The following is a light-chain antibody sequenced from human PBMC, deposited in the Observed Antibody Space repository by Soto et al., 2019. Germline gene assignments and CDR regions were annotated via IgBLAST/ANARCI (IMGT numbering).Light chain of an antibody. J-gene: IGKJ4*02. V-gene: IGKV1-6*01. CDR3: QQYYNCPQT. CDR2: DVS. Sequence: AIQMTQSPSSLSASAGDRVTITCRASQDVRSNLDWYQQKPGQAPKLLIYDVSTRQSGVPSRFSGSGSGTDFTLTISSLQPEDFATYYCQQYYNCPQTFGGGTKVDIK. CDR1: QDVRSN.